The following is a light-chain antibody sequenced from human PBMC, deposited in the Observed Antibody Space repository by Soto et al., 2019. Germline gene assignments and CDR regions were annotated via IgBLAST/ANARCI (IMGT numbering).Light chain of an antibody. CDR2: DAS. CDR3: QQRSNWPPTWT. V-gene: IGKV3-11*01. J-gene: IGKJ1*01. CDR1: QSVSTY. Sequence: EIVLTQSPPTLSLSPGERATLSCRASQSVSTYLAWYQQKPGQAPRLLIYDASTRATGIPARFSGSGSGTDFTLTISCLEPEDFAVYYCQQRSNWPPTWTFGQGTKVEIK.